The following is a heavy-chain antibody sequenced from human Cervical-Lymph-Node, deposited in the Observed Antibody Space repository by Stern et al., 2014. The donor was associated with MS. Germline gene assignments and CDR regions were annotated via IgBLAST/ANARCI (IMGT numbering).Heavy chain of an antibody. Sequence: QLVESGGGLVQPGGSLRPSCAASGLTISSTYMTWVRQAPGKGLARVSVIYSSGSAYYADSLEGRFTISRHNSKNALYLQMNSLRPEDTAVYYCARLPVESGQNWFDPWGQGTLVTVSS. CDR1: GLTISSTY. CDR3: ARLPVESGQNWFDP. CDR2: IYSSGSA. D-gene: IGHD3-3*01. V-gene: IGHV3-53*04. J-gene: IGHJ5*02.